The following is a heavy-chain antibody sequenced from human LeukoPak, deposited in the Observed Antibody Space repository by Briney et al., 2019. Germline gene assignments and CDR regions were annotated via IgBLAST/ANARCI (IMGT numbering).Heavy chain of an antibody. CDR2: IRSKGHNYAT. J-gene: IGHJ4*02. Sequence: KAGGSLRLSCAASGFTFSDSAVHWVRQASGKGLEWVGRIRSKGHNYATAYAASVNGRFTVSRDDSKKTAYLQINRLRTEDTAVYFCTRLLEATLVVVAFDSWGQGTQVTVSS. D-gene: IGHD2-15*01. CDR3: TRLLEATLVVVAFDS. CDR1: GFTFSDSA. V-gene: IGHV3-73*01.